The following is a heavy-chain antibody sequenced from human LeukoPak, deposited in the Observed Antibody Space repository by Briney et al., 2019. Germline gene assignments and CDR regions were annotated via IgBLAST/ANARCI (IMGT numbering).Heavy chain of an antibody. CDR3: ARSVAASRDY. V-gene: IGHV3-20*04. J-gene: IGHJ4*02. CDR2: INWNGGST. CDR1: GFTFSSYS. Sequence: PGGSLRLSCAATGFTFSSYSMHWVRQAPGKGLEWVSGINWNGGSTGYADSVKGRFTISRDNAKNSLYLQMNSLRAEDTALYYCARSVAASRDYWGQGTLVTVSS. D-gene: IGHD2-15*01.